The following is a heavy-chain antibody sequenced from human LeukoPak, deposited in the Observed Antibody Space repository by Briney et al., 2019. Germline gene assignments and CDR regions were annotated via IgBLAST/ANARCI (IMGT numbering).Heavy chain of an antibody. Sequence: ASVKVSCKASGYTFTNHGISWVRQAPGQGLEWMGWISTYNGNTNYAQKLQGRVTMTTDTSTSTAYMELRSLRSDDTAVYYCARSGGWAYGDYDGFIAFDIWGQGSMVTVSS. CDR2: ISTYNGNT. CDR1: GYTFTNHG. D-gene: IGHD4-17*01. V-gene: IGHV1-18*01. J-gene: IGHJ3*02. CDR3: ARSGGWAYGDYDGFIAFDI.